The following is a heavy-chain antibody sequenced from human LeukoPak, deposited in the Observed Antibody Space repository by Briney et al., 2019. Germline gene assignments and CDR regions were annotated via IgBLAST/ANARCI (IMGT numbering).Heavy chain of an antibody. CDR3: ARGNWYYDY. CDR1: GYSFTNYH. Sequence: AASVKVSCNTSGYSFTNYHMHWVRLAPGQGLEWMGHIYPNTGGTSYAQRFQGRVTMTSDTSASTVYMELSSLISDDTAAYYCARGNWYYDYWGQGTLVTVSS. V-gene: IGHV1-2*06. D-gene: IGHD1-7*01. J-gene: IGHJ4*02. CDR2: IYPNTGGT.